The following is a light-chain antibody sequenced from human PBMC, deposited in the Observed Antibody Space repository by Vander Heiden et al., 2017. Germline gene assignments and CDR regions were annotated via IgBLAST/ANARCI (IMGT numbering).Light chain of an antibody. CDR1: HGISSY. Sequence: QLMQSLSPLSASVGDRVTITCRGRHGISSYLNWYRQKAGKGPKLLIYSACIWHAVVSWLFSGSGYGKFFPLTSSRRHPEDAASYCGQSTDYYLLSTFGQGTRLEIK. V-gene: IGKV1-27*01. J-gene: IGKJ5*01. CDR2: SAC. CDR3: QSTDYYLLST.